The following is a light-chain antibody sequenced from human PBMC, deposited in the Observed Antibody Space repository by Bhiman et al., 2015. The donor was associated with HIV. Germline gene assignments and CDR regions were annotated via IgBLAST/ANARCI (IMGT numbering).Light chain of an antibody. J-gene: IGLJ1*01. Sequence: QSALTQPPSASGSPGQSVAISCIGTYNDVGKYDTVAWYQQYPGKAPKLIIYGVNKRPSGVPDRFSGSKSGNTASLTVSGLQADDEADYYCSSYTSTGTYVFGTGTKLTVL. CDR3: SSYTSTGTYV. CDR2: GVN. V-gene: IGLV2-8*01. CDR1: YNDVGKYDT.